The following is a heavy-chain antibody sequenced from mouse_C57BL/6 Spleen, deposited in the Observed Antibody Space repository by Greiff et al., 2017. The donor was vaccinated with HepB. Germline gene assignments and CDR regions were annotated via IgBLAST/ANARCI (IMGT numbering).Heavy chain of an antibody. CDR3: TRSRGNYLDY. CDR2: IDPETGGT. CDR1: GYTFTDYE. V-gene: IGHV1-15*01. Sequence: QVQLQQSGAELVRPGASVTLSCKASGYTFTDYEMHWVKQTPVHGLEWIGAIDPETGGTAYNQKFKGKAILTADKSSSTAYMELRSLTSEDSAVYYCTRSRGNYLDYWGQGTTLTVSS. J-gene: IGHJ2*01.